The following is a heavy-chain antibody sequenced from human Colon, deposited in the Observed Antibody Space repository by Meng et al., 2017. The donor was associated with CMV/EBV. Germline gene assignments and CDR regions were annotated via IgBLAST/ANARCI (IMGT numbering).Heavy chain of an antibody. Sequence: QVQLVQSGAEVKEPGASVKVSCKTSGYTFNGYFMHWVRQAPGQGPEWMGWINPVTGDTSYAQKFQVRVTMTRDTSISTAYMELSSLRSDDTAVYYCATFGGDFDYWGQGTLVTVSS. CDR1: GYTFNGYF. CDR2: INPVTGDT. J-gene: IGHJ4*02. V-gene: IGHV1-2*02. CDR3: ATFGGDFDY. D-gene: IGHD3-3*01.